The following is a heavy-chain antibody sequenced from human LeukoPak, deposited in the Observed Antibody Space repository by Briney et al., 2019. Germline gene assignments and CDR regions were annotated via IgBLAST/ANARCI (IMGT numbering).Heavy chain of an antibody. CDR1: GFTLSDYS. J-gene: IGHJ4*02. CDR3: ARIRD. V-gene: IGHV3-48*04. CDR2: ISPNSTII. Sequence: PGGSLRLSCAASGFTLSDYSVNWVRQAPGKGLEWISYISPNSTIIHYADSVKGRFTIFRDLAKNSLYLQMNGLRAEDTAVYYCARIRDWGQGTLVAVSS.